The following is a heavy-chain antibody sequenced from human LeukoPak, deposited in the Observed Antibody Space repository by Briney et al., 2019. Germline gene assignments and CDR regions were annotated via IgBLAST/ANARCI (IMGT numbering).Heavy chain of an antibody. V-gene: IGHV5-51*01. CDR1: GYSFTSYW. CDR3: ARQITDLIAAAGVDI. Sequence: GESLKISCKGSGYSFTSYWIGWARQMPGKGLEWMGIIYPGDSDTRYSPSFQGQVTISADKSISTAYLQWSSLKASDTAMYYCARQITDLIAAAGVDIWGQGTMVTVSS. D-gene: IGHD6-13*01. J-gene: IGHJ3*02. CDR2: IYPGDSDT.